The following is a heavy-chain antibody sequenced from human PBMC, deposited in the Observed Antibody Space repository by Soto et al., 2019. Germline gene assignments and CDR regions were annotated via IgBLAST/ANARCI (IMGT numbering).Heavy chain of an antibody. CDR1: GGSISSGDYY. Sequence: SETLSHTCTVSGGSISSGDYYWSSIRQPPGKGLEWIGYIYYSGSTYYNPSLKSRVTISVDTSKNQFSLKLSSVTAADTAVYYCASRTMVRGVIIKDYWGQGTLVTVSS. V-gene: IGHV4-30-4*01. CDR3: ASRTMVRGVIIKDY. CDR2: IYYSGST. D-gene: IGHD3-10*01. J-gene: IGHJ4*02.